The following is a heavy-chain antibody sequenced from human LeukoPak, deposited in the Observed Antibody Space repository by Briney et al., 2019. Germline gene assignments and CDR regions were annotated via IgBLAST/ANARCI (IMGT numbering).Heavy chain of an antibody. D-gene: IGHD3-16*02. CDR2: IQYDGNNK. V-gene: IGHV3-30*02. Sequence: PGGSLRLSCAASGFTFSGYGMHWVRRAPGKGLEWVSFIQYDGNNKYYTDSVKGRFTISRDDSKNTLYLQMSSLRAEDAAVYYCAKDGVIAGDRWGQGTLVTVSS. CDR1: GFTFSGYG. J-gene: IGHJ4*02. CDR3: AKDGVIAGDR.